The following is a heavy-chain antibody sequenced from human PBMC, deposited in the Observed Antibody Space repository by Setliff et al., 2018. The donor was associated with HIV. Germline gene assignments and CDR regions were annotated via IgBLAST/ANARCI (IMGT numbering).Heavy chain of an antibody. CDR1: GDSIGFSGYF. V-gene: IGHV4-31*03. Sequence: SETLSLTCTVSGDSIGFSGYFWSWIRQHPGKGLEWIGYIYYSGSTFYNPSLKSRAAISIDTSKNQFSLKLSSVTAADTAVYYCAREPYCSGGSCGAFDIWGQGTMVTVSS. CDR2: IYYSGST. J-gene: IGHJ3*02. CDR3: AREPYCSGGSCGAFDI. D-gene: IGHD2-15*01.